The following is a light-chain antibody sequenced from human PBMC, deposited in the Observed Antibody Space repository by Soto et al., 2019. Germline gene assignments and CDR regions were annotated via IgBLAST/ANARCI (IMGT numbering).Light chain of an antibody. J-gene: IGLJ1*01. V-gene: IGLV2-11*01. CDR3: CSYAGSYTFV. CDR1: SSDVGNYNY. CDR2: DVT. Sequence: QSVLTQPASVSGSPGQSITISCTGTSSDVGNYNYVSWYQQHPGKAPKLMIYDVTKRPSGVPDRFSGSKSANTASLTISGLQAEDEADYYCCSYAGSYTFVFGTGTKVTVL.